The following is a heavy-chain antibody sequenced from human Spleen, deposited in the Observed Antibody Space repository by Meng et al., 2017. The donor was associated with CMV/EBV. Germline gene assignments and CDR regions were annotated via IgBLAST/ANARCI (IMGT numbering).Heavy chain of an antibody. CDR3: ARDFSAVHNWLDS. V-gene: IGHV3-7*01. Sequence: GESLKISCAATGFTFSTYWMTWVRQTPGKRLEWVANIKRDGSEKYYVDSVRGRFTISRDNAKNSLYLQMNSLRAEDTAVYYCARDFSAVHNWLDSWGQGTLVTVSS. J-gene: IGHJ5*01. CDR2: IKRDGSEK. CDR1: GFTFSTYW. D-gene: IGHD1-26*01.